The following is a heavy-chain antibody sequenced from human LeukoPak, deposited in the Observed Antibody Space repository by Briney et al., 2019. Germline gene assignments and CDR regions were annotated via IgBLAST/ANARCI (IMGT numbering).Heavy chain of an antibody. CDR1: GYTFTAYY. CDR3: ATMASAGNGFDP. Sequence: ASVKVSCKASGYTFTAYYVHWVRQAPGQGLEWMGWINPDSGGTNYAQKFRGRVTMTRDMSITTAYMELSRLTSDDTAFYYCATMASAGNGFDPWGQGTLSPSPQ. J-gene: IGHJ5*02. V-gene: IGHV1-2*02. D-gene: IGHD6-13*01. CDR2: INPDSGGT.